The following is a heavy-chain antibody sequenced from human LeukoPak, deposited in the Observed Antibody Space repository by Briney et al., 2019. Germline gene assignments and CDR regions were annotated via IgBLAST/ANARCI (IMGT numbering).Heavy chain of an antibody. Sequence: SETLSLTCTVAGGSISSSRYYWGWIRKPPGKGLEWIGSIYYSGSTYYNPSLKSRVTISVDTSKNQFSLKLSSVTAADTAVYYCARDLSYGSGSSEGNWGQGTLVTVSS. D-gene: IGHD3-10*01. CDR1: GGSISSSRYY. J-gene: IGHJ4*02. CDR2: IYYSGST. CDR3: ARDLSYGSGSSEGN. V-gene: IGHV4-39*07.